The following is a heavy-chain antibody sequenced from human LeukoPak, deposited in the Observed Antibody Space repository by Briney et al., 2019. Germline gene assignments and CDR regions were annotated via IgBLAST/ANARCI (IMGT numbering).Heavy chain of an antibody. CDR1: GGSFSGYS. J-gene: IGHJ4*02. V-gene: IGHV4-34*01. D-gene: IGHD3-3*01. CDR2: INHSGST. Sequence: SETLSLTCAVYGGSFSGYSWSWIRQPPGKGLEWIGEINHSGSTNYNPSLKSRVTISVDTSKNQFSLKLSSVTAADTAVYYCARSGYDFWSGSGEFDYWGQGTLVTVSS. CDR3: ARSGYDFWSGSGEFDY.